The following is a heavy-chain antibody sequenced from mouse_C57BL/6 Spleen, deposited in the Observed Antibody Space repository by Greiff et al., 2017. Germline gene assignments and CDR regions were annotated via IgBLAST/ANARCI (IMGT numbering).Heavy chain of an antibody. J-gene: IGHJ1*03. CDR1: GFSFNTYA. CDR3: VRHGSWYFDV. CDR2: IRSKSNNYAT. Sequence: VESGGGLVQPKGSLKLSCAASGFSFNTYAMNWVRQAPGKGLEWVARIRSKSNNYATYYADSVKDRFTISRDDSESMLYLQMNNLKTEDTAMYYCVRHGSWYFDVWGTGTTVTVSS. V-gene: IGHV10-1*01.